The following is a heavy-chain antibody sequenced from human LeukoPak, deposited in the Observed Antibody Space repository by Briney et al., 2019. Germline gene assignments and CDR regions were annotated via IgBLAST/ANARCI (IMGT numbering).Heavy chain of an antibody. Sequence: PGGSLRLSCAASGFTFSSYSMNWVRQAPGKGLEWVSSISSSSSYIYYADSVKGRFTISRDNAKNSLYLQMNSLRAEDTAVYYCARDGVVTTRILYFDYWGQGTLVTVSS. CDR3: ARDGVVTTRILYFDY. CDR1: GFTFSSYS. D-gene: IGHD4-11*01. V-gene: IGHV3-21*01. J-gene: IGHJ4*02. CDR2: ISSSSSYI.